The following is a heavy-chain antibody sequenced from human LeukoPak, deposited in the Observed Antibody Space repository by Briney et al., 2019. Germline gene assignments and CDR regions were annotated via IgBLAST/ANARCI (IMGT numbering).Heavy chain of an antibody. CDR3: AKARYYHDAFDI. D-gene: IGHD3-10*01. CDR1: GFTFSSYG. V-gene: IGHV3-30*18. J-gene: IGHJ3*02. Sequence: GGSLRLSCAASGFTFSSYGMHWVRQAPGKGLEWVAVISYDGSNKYYADSVKGRFTISRDNSKNTLYLQMNSLRAEDTAVYYCAKARYYHDAFDIWGQGTMATVSS. CDR2: ISYDGSNK.